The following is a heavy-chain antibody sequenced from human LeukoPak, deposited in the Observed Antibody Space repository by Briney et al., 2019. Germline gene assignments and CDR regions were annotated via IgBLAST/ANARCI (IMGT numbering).Heavy chain of an antibody. CDR3: AKDTPDYYGSGSYYNGNWFDP. CDR2: ISSRGGNI. J-gene: IGHJ5*02. CDR1: GFTLSSYA. Sequence: GGSLRLSCAASGFTLSSYAMSWVRQAPGQGLEWVSAISSRGGNIYYANSVKGRFTISRDSSTNTLYLQMNSLRAEDTAVYYCAKDTPDYYGSGSYYNGNWFDPWGQGTLVTVSS. V-gene: IGHV3-23*01. D-gene: IGHD3-10*01.